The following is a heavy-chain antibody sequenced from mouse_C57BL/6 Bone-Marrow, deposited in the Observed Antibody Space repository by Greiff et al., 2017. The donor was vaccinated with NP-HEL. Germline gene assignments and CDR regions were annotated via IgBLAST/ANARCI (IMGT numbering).Heavy chain of an antibody. V-gene: IGHV1-74*01. J-gene: IGHJ1*03. D-gene: IGHD4-1*01. CDR2: IHPADSDT. CDR3: AIRVTGGTWYFDV. Sequence: QVQLQQPGAELVKPGASVKVSCKASGYTFTSYWMHWVKQRPGQGLEWIGRIHPADSDTNYNQKFKGKATLTVDKSSSTAYMQLSSLTSEVSAVYYCAIRVTGGTWYFDVWGTGTTVTVSS. CDR1: GYTFTSYW.